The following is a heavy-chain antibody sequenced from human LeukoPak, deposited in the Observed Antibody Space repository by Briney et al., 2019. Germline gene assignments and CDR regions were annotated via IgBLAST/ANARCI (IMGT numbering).Heavy chain of an antibody. D-gene: IGHD6-13*01. Sequence: ASVKVSCKASGYTFTGYYMHWVRQAPGQGLEWMGWINPNSDGTNYAQKFQGRVTMTRDTSISTAYMELSRLRSDDTAVYYCARDLNIATLDYWGQGTLVTVSS. CDR2: INPNSDGT. J-gene: IGHJ4*02. CDR1: GYTFTGYY. CDR3: ARDLNIATLDY. V-gene: IGHV1-2*02.